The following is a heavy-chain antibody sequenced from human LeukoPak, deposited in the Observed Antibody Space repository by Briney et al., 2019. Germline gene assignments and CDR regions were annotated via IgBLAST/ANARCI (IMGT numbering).Heavy chain of an antibody. V-gene: IGHV4-34*01. CDR3: ARVVSGSYRLDY. J-gene: IGHJ4*02. CDR2: INHSGST. CDR1: GGSFSGYY. D-gene: IGHD1-26*01. Sequence: SETLSLTCAGYGGSFSGYYWGWIRQPPGKGLEWIGEINHSGSTNYNPSLKSRVTISVDTSKDQFSLKLSSVTAADTAVYYCARVVSGSYRLDYWGQGTLVTVSS.